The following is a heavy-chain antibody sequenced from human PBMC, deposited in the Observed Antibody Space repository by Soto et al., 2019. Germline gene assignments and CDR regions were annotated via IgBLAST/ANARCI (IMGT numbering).Heavy chain of an antibody. CDR1: GFTFSSYA. J-gene: IGHJ4*02. CDR2: ISGSGGST. D-gene: IGHD3-22*01. CDR3: AKDQDYYDSSGYYSDY. V-gene: IGHV3-23*01. Sequence: HPGGSLRLSCTASGFTFSSYAMSWVRQAPGKGLEWVSAISGSGGSTYYADSVKGRFTISRDNSKNTLYLQMNSLRAEDTAVYYCAKDQDYYDSSGYYSDYWGQGTLVTVSS.